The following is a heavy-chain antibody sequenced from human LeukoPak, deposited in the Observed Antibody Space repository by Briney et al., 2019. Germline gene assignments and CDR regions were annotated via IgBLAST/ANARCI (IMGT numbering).Heavy chain of an antibody. CDR2: INWNGGST. Sequence: GGSLRLSCAASGFSFDDYDMSWVRQAPGKGLEWVSGINWNGGSTGYADSVKGRYTISRDNAKNSLYLQMSSLRAEDTALYYCAREEGGYFDYWGQGTLVTVSS. J-gene: IGHJ4*02. CDR3: AREEGGYFDY. D-gene: IGHD3-16*01. V-gene: IGHV3-20*04. CDR1: GFSFDDYD.